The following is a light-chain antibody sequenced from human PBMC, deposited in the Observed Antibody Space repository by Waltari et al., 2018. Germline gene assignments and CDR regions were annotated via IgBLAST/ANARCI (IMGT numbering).Light chain of an antibody. CDR1: SSDVGGSNY. CDR3: CSYAGTYTWV. J-gene: IGLJ3*02. V-gene: IGLV2-11*01. Sequence: QSALTQLRTASGSRGQSVTIPCTGTSSDVGGSNYVSWYHPHPGKAPILMIYDVSARPSVFPDRFSGSKSGNTASLTISGLQAEDEADYYCCSYAGTYTWVFGGETKLTFL. CDR2: DVS.